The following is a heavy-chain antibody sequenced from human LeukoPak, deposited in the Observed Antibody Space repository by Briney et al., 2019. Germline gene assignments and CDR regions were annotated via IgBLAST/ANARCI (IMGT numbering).Heavy chain of an antibody. CDR2: TYYRSKWYN. CDR3: ARGEEAGPHPSDYYGMDV. Sequence: SQTLSLTCAISGDSVSSSSAAWNWIRQSPSRGLEWLGRTYYRSKWYNDYALSVKSRITINPDTSKNQFSLQLISVTPEDTAVYYCARGEEAGPHPSDYYGMDVWGQGTTVTVSS. J-gene: IGHJ6*02. D-gene: IGHD3-16*01. CDR1: GDSVSSSSAA. V-gene: IGHV6-1*01.